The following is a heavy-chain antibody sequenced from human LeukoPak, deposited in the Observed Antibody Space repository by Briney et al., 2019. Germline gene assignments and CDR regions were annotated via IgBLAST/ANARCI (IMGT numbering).Heavy chain of an antibody. CDR3: ARDLGDILTGLSLN. CDR1: GYTFTGYY. J-gene: IGHJ4*02. Sequence: ASLKLSCKASGYTFTGYYMHWVRQAPGQGLEWMGWINPNSGGTNYAQKFQGRVTMTRDTSISTAYMELSRLRSDDTAVYYCARDLGDILTGLSLNWGEGTLVTVSS. D-gene: IGHD3-9*01. V-gene: IGHV1-2*02. CDR2: INPNSGGT.